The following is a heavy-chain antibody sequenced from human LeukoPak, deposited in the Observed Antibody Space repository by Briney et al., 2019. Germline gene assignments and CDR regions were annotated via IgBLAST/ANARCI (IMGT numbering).Heavy chain of an antibody. D-gene: IGHD3-10*01. CDR2: MSSSDDGR. V-gene: IGHV3-23*01. Sequence: GGSLRLSCATSGFSFSSYAMSWVRQAPGKGLEWVSAMSSSDDGRYYAASVRGRFTISRDTSRSTLYLQMNSLRAEDAAVYYCARQALWFGESRPYYYYMDVWGKGTTVTISS. CDR3: ARQALWFGESRPYYYYMDV. CDR1: GFSFSSYA. J-gene: IGHJ6*03.